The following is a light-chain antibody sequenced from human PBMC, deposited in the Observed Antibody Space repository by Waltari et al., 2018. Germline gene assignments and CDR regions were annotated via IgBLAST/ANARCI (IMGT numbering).Light chain of an antibody. V-gene: IGKV4-1*01. Sequence: DIVMTQSPESLAVSLGERATINCKFSQSVLYSSNNKNYLAWYQQKTGQPPKLLIYWASTRESGVPDRFSGSGSGTYFTLIISSLQAEDVAVYYCQQYYRTPLTFGGGTKVEIK. CDR2: WAS. CDR3: QQYYRTPLT. J-gene: IGKJ4*01. CDR1: QSVLYSSNNKNY.